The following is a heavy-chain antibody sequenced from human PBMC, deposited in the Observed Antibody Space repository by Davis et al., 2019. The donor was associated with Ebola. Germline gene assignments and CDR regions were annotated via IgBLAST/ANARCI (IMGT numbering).Heavy chain of an antibody. V-gene: IGHV1-46*01. Sequence: ASVKVSCKASGYTFTSYYMHWVRQAPGQGLEWMGIINPSGGSTSYAQKFQGRVTMTTDTSTSTAYMELRSLRSDDTAVYYCARDGVTTPLDYWGQGTLVTVSS. CDR2: INPSGGST. CDR1: GYTFTSYY. D-gene: IGHD4-11*01. CDR3: ARDGVTTPLDY. J-gene: IGHJ4*02.